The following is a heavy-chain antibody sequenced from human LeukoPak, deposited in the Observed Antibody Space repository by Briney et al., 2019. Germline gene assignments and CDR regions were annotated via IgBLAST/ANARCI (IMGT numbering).Heavy chain of an antibody. D-gene: IGHD6-13*01. CDR1: GYTFTGYY. CDR3: ARGRKMAAAGTESPALFDY. J-gene: IGHJ4*02. CDR2: INPNSGDT. V-gene: IGHV1-2*02. Sequence: ASVKVSCKASGYTFTGYYIHWVRQAPGQGLEWMGWINPNSGDTSYEQRFQGRVAMTRDTSIRTAYMELNSLTSDDTAAYYCARGRKMAAAGTESPALFDYWGQGTLVAVSS.